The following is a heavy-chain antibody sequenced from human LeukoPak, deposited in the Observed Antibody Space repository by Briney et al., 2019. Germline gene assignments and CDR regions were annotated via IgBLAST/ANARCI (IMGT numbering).Heavy chain of an antibody. CDR2: IYYSGST. Sequence: SQTLSLTCTVSGGSISSGGYYWSWIRQHPGKGLEWIGYIYYSGSTCYNPSLKSRVTISVDTSKNQFSLKLSSVTAADTAVYYCARTLRGFAESGSWFDPWGQGTLVTVSS. D-gene: IGHD1-26*01. CDR3: ARTLRGFAESGSWFDP. CDR1: GGSISSGGYY. V-gene: IGHV4-31*03. J-gene: IGHJ5*02.